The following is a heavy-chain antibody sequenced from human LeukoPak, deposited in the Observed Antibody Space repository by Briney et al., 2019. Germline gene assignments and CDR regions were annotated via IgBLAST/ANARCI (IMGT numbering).Heavy chain of an antibody. Sequence: GGSLRLSCAASGFTFSSYSMNWVRQAPGKGLEWVSSISSSSSYIYYADLVKGRFTISRDNAKNSMYLQMNSLRAEDTAVYYCARDLWFGHSSNWFDPWGQGTLVTVSS. V-gene: IGHV3-21*01. CDR2: ISSSSSYI. CDR1: GFTFSSYS. CDR3: ARDLWFGHSSNWFDP. D-gene: IGHD3-10*01. J-gene: IGHJ5*02.